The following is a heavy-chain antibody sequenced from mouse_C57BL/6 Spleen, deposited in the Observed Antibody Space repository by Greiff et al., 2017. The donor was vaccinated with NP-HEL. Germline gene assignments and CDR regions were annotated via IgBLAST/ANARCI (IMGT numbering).Heavy chain of an antibody. Sequence: QVQLKESGAELVRPGASVTLSCKASGYTFTDYEMHWVKQTPVHGLEWIGAIDPETGGTAYNQKFKGKAILTADKSSSTAYMELRSLTSEDSAVYYCTREKDWGQGTLVTVSA. V-gene: IGHV1-15*01. CDR3: TREKD. J-gene: IGHJ3*01. CDR2: IDPETGGT. CDR1: GYTFTDYE.